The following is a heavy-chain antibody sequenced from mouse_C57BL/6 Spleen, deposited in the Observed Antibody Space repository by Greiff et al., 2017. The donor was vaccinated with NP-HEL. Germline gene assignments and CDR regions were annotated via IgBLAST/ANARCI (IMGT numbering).Heavy chain of an antibody. J-gene: IGHJ4*01. CDR1: GYSITSGYY. Sequence: EVQLVESGPGLVKPSQSLSLTCSVTGYSITSGYYWNWIRQFPGNKLEWMGYISYDGSNNYNPSLKNRISITRDTPKNQFFLKLNSVTTEDTATYYGARETAQAKDYAMDYWGQGTSVTVSS. V-gene: IGHV3-6*01. CDR3: ARETAQAKDYAMDY. D-gene: IGHD3-2*02. CDR2: ISYDGSN.